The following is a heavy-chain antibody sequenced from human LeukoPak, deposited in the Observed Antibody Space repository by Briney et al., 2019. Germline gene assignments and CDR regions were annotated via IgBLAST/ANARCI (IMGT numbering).Heavy chain of an antibody. CDR1: GSSVSSSTYY. V-gene: IGHV4-39*07. CDR2: IYHNGDT. Sequence: SDTLSLTCTVSGSSVSSSTYYWGWIRQPPGKGLEWIASIYHNGDTYYNPSLKSRVTISIDTSKNQFSLNLSSVTAADTAVYYCAKGDPFDPWGQGALVTVSS. J-gene: IGHJ5*02. CDR3: AKGDPFDP.